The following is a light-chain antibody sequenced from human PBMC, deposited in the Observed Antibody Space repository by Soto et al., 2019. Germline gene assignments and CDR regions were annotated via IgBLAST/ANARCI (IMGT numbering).Light chain of an antibody. Sequence: QSALTQPASVSGSPGQSITISCTGTSSDVGGYNYVSWYQQHPGKAPKLMIYDVSNRPSGVSNRFSGSKSGNTASLTISGLXAEXEADYYCSSYTSSSTQVFGGGTKLTV. CDR2: DVS. J-gene: IGLJ2*01. CDR1: SSDVGGYNY. CDR3: SSYTSSSTQV. V-gene: IGLV2-14*01.